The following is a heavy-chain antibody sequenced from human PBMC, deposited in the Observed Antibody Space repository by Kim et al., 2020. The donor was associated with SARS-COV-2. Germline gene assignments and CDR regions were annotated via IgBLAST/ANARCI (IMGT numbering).Heavy chain of an antibody. Sequence: GGSLRLSCATSGFTFSAYDMNWVRLPPGKGLEWLSFITKNSATIYYADSVKGRFTVSRDNAKNSLYLQMNSLRDEDTGVYYCVRDRCGGAFDIWGQGRMVTVSS. CDR2: ITKNSATI. CDR1: GFTFSAYD. J-gene: IGHJ3*02. V-gene: IGHV3-48*02. CDR3: VRDRCGGAFDI. D-gene: IGHD2-21*01.